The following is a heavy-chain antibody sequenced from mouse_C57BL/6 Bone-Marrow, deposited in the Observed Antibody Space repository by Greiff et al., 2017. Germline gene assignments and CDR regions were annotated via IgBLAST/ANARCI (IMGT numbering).Heavy chain of an antibody. V-gene: IGHV1-64*01. Sequence: QVQLQQPGAELVKPGASVKLSCKASGYTFTSYWMHWVKQRPGQGLEWIGMIHPNSGSTNYNEKFKSKATLTVDKSSSTAYLQLSSLTSEASAVYYCARWGVTTDFDYWGQGTTLTVSS. CDR1: GYTFTSYW. CDR2: IHPNSGST. D-gene: IGHD2-2*01. J-gene: IGHJ2*01. CDR3: ARWGVTTDFDY.